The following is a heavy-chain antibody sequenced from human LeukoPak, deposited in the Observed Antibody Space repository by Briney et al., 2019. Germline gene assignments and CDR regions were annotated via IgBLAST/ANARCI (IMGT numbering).Heavy chain of an antibody. Sequence: GGSLRLSCAASGFTFSNYWMSWVRQAPGKGLEWVANIKDDGSEKYYVASEKGRTIISRDNAKISLYLEMNSLKAEDTAMYYCARTIRGYGGQGTLVTVS. J-gene: IGHJ4*02. V-gene: IGHV3-7*01. CDR1: GFTFSNYW. CDR2: IKDDGSEK. D-gene: IGHD6-13*01. CDR3: ARTIRGY.